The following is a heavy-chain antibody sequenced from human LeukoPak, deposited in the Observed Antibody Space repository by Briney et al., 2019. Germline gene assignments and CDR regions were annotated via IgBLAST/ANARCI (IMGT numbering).Heavy chain of an antibody. Sequence: GGSLRLSCVASGFTFSDYYMSWIRQAPGKGLEWISYISRGNTMYYADSVKGRFTISRDNAKNSLYLQMNSLRAEDTAVYYCARGVYYDSSGYYYWGQGTLVTVSS. CDR3: ARGVYYDSSGYYY. CDR1: GFTFSDYY. J-gene: IGHJ4*02. D-gene: IGHD3-22*01. V-gene: IGHV3-69-1*01. CDR2: ISRGNTM.